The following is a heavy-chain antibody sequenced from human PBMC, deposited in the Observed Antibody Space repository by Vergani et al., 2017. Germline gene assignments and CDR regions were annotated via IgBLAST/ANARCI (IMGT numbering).Heavy chain of an antibody. D-gene: IGHD3-10*01. Sequence: EVQLLQSGGGVIQPGGSVRLSCAASGFTFSACPMTWVRQAPGKGLEWVSAISARYPSTYYADSVKGRFTISRDNSKNMLYLQMNSLRAEDTAVYYCARVSKAPITMVRGALIDIWGQGTMVTVSS. J-gene: IGHJ3*02. CDR3: ARVSKAPITMVRGALIDI. CDR1: GFTFSACP. V-gene: IGHV3-23*01. CDR2: ISARYPST.